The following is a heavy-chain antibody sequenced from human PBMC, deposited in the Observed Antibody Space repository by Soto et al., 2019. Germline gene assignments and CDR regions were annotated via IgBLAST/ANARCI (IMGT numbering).Heavy chain of an antibody. CDR1: GYTFTSYY. D-gene: IGHD5-18*01. Sequence: ASLRCSSATYGYTFTSYYVNWVRQATGQGLEWMGLMNPNSGNTGYAQKFQGRVTMTRNTSISTAYMELSSLRSEDTAVYYCARAHHTAMVIWGQGTLVTVSS. CDR2: MNPNSGNT. J-gene: IGHJ4*02. CDR3: ARAHHTAMVI. V-gene: IGHV1-8*01.